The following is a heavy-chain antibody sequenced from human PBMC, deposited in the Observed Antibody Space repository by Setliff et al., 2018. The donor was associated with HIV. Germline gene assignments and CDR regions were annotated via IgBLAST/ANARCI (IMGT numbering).Heavy chain of an antibody. CDR3: AREIWGQVAHVPYGMDV. CDR1: GGSISSYY. D-gene: IGHD5-12*01. V-gene: IGHV4-4*09. J-gene: IGHJ6*02. Sequence: PPETLSLTCTVSGGSISSYYWSWIRQPPGKGLEWIGYIYTSGSTNYNPSLKSRVTMSVDTSKNQSSLKVRYVTAADTAIYYCAREIWGQVAHVPYGMDVWGQGTTVTVSS. CDR2: IYTSGST.